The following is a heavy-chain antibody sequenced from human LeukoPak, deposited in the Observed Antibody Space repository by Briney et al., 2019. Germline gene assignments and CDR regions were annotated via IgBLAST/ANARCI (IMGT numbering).Heavy chain of an antibody. J-gene: IGHJ1*01. CDR3: ARAPPPYYYGSGSYYNGYFQH. CDR1: GGSISSDY. D-gene: IGHD3-10*01. V-gene: IGHV4-4*07. Sequence: SEILSLTCTVSGGSISSDYWTWIRQPAGKGLEWIGRIHISETTIYSPSLKSRVTLSFDMSKNQFSLKLTSVTAADTAVYYCARAPPPYYYGSGSYYNGYFQHWGQGTLVTVSS. CDR2: IHISETT.